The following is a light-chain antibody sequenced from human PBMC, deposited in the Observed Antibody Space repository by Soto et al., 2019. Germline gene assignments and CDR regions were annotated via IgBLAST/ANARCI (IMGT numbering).Light chain of an antibody. J-gene: IGLJ1*01. V-gene: IGLV2-14*03. CDR3: SSDTTSNTRQIV. CDR2: DVS. Sequence: QSVLTQPASVSGSPGPSITISCTGTSSDVGGYNDVSWYLHHPGKAPKLMIFDVSNRPAGVSNRFSGSKSGNTASLTISGLQPEDEADYYCSSDTTSNTRQIVFGTGTKLTVL. CDR1: SSDVGGYND.